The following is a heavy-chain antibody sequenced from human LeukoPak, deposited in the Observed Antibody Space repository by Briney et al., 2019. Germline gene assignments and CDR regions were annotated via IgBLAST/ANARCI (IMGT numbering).Heavy chain of an antibody. J-gene: IGHJ4*02. Sequence: KPGGSLRLSCAASGFTFSSYSMNWVRQVPGKRLEWVSSISSGSTSIFYEDSLKGRITISRDNAKNSLYLQMNSLRAEDTAVYYCAKSATTVTSNFDYWGQGTLVTVST. CDR1: GFTFSSYS. V-gene: IGHV3-21*04. CDR2: ISSGSTSI. D-gene: IGHD4-17*01. CDR3: AKSATTVTSNFDY.